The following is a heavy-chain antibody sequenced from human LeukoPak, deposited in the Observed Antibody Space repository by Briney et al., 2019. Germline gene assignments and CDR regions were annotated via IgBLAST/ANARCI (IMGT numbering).Heavy chain of an antibody. Sequence: ASVKVSCKASGYTFTSYDINWVRQATGQGLEWMGWMNPNSGNTGYAQKFQGRVTMTRNTSISTAYMELSSLRSEDTAVYYCARSRHDYVWGSYLGPFDYWGQGTLVTVSS. CDR3: ARSRHDYVWGSYLGPFDY. V-gene: IGHV1-8*01. J-gene: IGHJ4*02. D-gene: IGHD3-16*02. CDR1: GYTFTSYD. CDR2: MNPNSGNT.